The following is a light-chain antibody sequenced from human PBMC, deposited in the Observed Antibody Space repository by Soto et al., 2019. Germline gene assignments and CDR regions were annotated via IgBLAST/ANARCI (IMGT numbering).Light chain of an antibody. CDR3: SSYTSSSTYV. CDR2: EVS. CDR1: SSDVGSYNR. V-gene: IGLV2-18*02. Sequence: QSVLTQPPSVSGSPGRSVTISYTGTSSDVGSYNRVSWYQQSPGTATKLMIYEVSNRPSGVPDRFSGSKSGNTASLTISGLQAEDEADYYCSSYTSSSTYVFGTGTKVTVL. J-gene: IGLJ1*01.